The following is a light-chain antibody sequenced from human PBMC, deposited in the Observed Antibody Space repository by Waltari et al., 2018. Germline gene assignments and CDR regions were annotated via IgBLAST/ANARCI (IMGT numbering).Light chain of an antibody. CDR3: CSNVDSETYV. V-gene: IGLV2-23*02. CDR2: DVS. J-gene: IGLJ1*01. Sequence: QSALTQPASVSEAPGQSITISCTGISNYGTSDLVSWYQQLPGKAPKLMLYDVSKRPSGVSDRFSGSKTGNTASLTISGLQADDEADYYCCSNVDSETYVFGTGTKVTVL. CDR1: SNYGTSDL.